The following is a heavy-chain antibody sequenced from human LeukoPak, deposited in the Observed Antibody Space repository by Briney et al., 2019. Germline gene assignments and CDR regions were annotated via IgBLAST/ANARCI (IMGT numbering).Heavy chain of an antibody. CDR3: ATAIVSTYYYDSSGYSPFDY. D-gene: IGHD3-22*01. J-gene: IGHJ4*02. Sequence: SVKVSCKASGGTFSSYAISWVRQAPGRGLEWMGRIIPILGIANYAQKFQGRVTITADKSTSTAYMELSSLRSEDTAVYYCATAIVSTYYYDSSGYSPFDYWGQGTLVTVSS. CDR2: IIPILGIA. CDR1: GGTFSSYA. V-gene: IGHV1-69*04.